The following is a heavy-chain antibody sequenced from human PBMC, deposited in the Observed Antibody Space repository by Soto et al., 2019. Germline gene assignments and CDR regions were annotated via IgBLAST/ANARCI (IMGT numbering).Heavy chain of an antibody. CDR1: GDTFTTNS. V-gene: IGHV1-69*06. CDR2: IIPVVGTT. J-gene: IGHJ4*02. D-gene: IGHD2-8*01. CDR3: ARGLLYATTYFDY. Sequence: QVQLVQSGAEVKKPGSSVKVSCKASGDTFTTNSLNWVRQAPGQGLEWMGGIIPVVGTTKYAQKYQDRVTLTEDKSTNTAYMELRSLRYDDTAVYYCARGLLYATTYFDYWGQGTPVTVSS.